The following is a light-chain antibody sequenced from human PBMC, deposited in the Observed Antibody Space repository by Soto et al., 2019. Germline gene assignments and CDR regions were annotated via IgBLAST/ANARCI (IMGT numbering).Light chain of an antibody. J-gene: IGKJ1*01. CDR1: QGIGTY. Sequence: IHMTQSPSYLSASVGDRVTITCRASQGIGTYVNWYRQKSGAAPELLIYDASTLQSGVPSRFRGGASGTDFTLTISSLQLDDFATYYCQQSYNTPLTFGQGTKVDIK. CDR3: QQSYNTPLT. V-gene: IGKV1-39*01. CDR2: DAS.